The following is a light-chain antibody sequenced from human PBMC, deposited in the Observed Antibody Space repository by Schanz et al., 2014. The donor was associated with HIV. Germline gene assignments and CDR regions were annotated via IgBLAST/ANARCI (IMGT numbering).Light chain of an antibody. CDR3: AAWDDSLNSAA. J-gene: IGLJ7*01. Sequence: QSVLTQPPSVSGAPGQRVTISCTGSSSNIGAAYDVHCYQQLPGTAPKVLIYANINRPSGVPDRFSGSKSGTSASLAISGXXXXDEADYYCAAWDDSLNSAAFGGGTQLTVL. CDR2: ANI. V-gene: IGLV1-40*01. CDR1: SSNIGAAYD.